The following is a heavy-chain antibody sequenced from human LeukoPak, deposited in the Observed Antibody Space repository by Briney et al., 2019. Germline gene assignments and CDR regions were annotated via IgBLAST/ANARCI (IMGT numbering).Heavy chain of an antibody. J-gene: IGHJ5*02. D-gene: IGHD3-3*01. CDR2: IKQDGSEK. CDR3: ASALYDFWSGPSPNWFDP. V-gene: IGHV3-7*01. Sequence: PGGSLRLSCAASGFTFSSYAMSWVRQAPGKGLEWVANIKQDGSEKYYVDSVKGRFTISRDNAKNSLYLQMNSLRAEDTAVYYCASALYDFWSGPSPNWFDPWGQGTLVAVSS. CDR1: GFTFSSYA.